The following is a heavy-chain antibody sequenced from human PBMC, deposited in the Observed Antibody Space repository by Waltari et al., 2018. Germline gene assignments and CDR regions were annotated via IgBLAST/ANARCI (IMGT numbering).Heavy chain of an antibody. D-gene: IGHD6-13*01. J-gene: IGHJ2*01. V-gene: IGHV4-4*02. Sequence: VQLQESGPGLVKPSGTLSLTCAVPGGSISSSNWWSWVRQPPGKGLAWIGEIYHSGSTNYNPSLKSRVTISVDKSKNQFSLKLSSVTAADTAVYYCARAITFWGIAAAVRYFDLWGRGTLVTVSS. CDR3: ARAITFWGIAAAVRYFDL. CDR2: IYHSGST. CDR1: GGSISSSNW.